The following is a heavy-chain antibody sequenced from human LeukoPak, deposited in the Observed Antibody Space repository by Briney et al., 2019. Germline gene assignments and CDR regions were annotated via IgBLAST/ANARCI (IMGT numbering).Heavy chain of an antibody. J-gene: IGHJ4*02. D-gene: IGHD3-10*01. CDR2: INSDGSST. CDR3: AREGYGSGSYYTHYFDY. Sequence: PGGSLRLSSADSGFTFSSYWMHCVRQAPGKGLVWVSRINSDGSSTSYADSVKGRFTISRDNAKNTLYLQMNSLRAEDTAVYYCAREGYGSGSYYTHYFDYWGQGTLVTVSS. CDR1: GFTFSSYW. V-gene: IGHV3-74*01.